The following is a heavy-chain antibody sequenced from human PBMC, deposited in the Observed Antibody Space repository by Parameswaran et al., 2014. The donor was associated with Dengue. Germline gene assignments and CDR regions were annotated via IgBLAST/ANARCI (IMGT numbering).Heavy chain of an antibody. CDR2: ISYDGSNK. D-gene: IGHD3-10*01. CDR3: ARVGGEFGHYYYMDV. Sequence: WIRQPPGKGLEWVAVISYDGSNKYYADSVKGRFTISRDNSKNTLYLQMNSLRAEDTAVYYCARVGGEFGHYYYMDVWGKGTTVTVSS. V-gene: IGHV3-30-3*01. J-gene: IGHJ6*03.